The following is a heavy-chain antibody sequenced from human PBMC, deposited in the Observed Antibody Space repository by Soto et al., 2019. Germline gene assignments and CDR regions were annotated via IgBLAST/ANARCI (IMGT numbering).Heavy chain of an antibody. CDR3: ARKMITFGGVIVKDDAFDI. CDR1: GGSISSGGYY. CDR2: IYYSGST. J-gene: IGHJ3*02. V-gene: IGHV4-31*03. Sequence: SETLSLTCTVSGGSISSGGYYWSWIRQHPGKGLEWIGYIYYSGSTYYNPSLKSRVTISVDTSKNQFSLKLSSVTAADTAVYYCARKMITFGGVIVKDDAFDIWGQGTMVTVSS. D-gene: IGHD3-16*02.